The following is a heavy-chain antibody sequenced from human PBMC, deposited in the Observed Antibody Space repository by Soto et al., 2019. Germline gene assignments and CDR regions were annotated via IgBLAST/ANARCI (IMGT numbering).Heavy chain of an antibody. CDR2: ISYDGSNK. V-gene: IGHV3-30-3*01. Sequence: QVQLVESGGGVVQPGRSLRLSCAASGFTFSRYATHWVRQAPGKGLEWVAVISYDGSNKYYADSVKGRLTISRDSSKNTLYLQMSSLRAEDTAVYYCAREAGVYGSGSYGMDVWGQGTTVTVSS. J-gene: IGHJ6*02. CDR1: GFTFSRYA. CDR3: AREAGVYGSGSYGMDV. D-gene: IGHD3-10*01.